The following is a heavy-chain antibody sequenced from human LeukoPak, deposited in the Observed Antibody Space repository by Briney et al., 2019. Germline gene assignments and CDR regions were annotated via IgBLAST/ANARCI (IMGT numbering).Heavy chain of an antibody. V-gene: IGHV3-64*01. CDR3: AREYCSGGDCQYYFDY. Sequence: PGGSLRLSCAASGFTFSSYAVHWVRQAPGQGLEYVSAITSNGNSPYYANSVRGRFTISRDNSKNTLYLQMGSLRVEDMAVYYCAREYCSGGDCQYYFDYWGQGTLVTVSS. CDR2: ITSNGNSP. J-gene: IGHJ4*02. CDR1: GFTFSSYA. D-gene: IGHD2-15*01.